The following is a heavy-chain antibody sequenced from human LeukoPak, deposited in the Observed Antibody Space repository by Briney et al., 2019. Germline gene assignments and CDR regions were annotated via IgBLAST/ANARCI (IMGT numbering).Heavy chain of an antibody. J-gene: IGHJ6*02. CDR3: ARGLDGDYDYYYYYGMDV. CDR1: GYSISSGYY. D-gene: IGHD4-17*01. V-gene: IGHV4-38-2*01. CDR2: IYHSGST. Sequence: SETLSLTCAVSGYSISSGYYWGWIRQPPGKGLEWIGSIYHSGSTYYNPSLKSRVTISVDTSKNQFSLKLSSVTAADTAVYYCARGLDGDYDYYYYYGMDVWGQGTTVTVSS.